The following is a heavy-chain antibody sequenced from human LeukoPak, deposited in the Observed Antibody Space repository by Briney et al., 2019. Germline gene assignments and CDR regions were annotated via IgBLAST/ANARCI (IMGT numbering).Heavy chain of an antibody. J-gene: IGHJ4*02. V-gene: IGHV1-2*02. CDR2: INPNSGGT. CDR3: ARLKTLRGGYYFDY. CDR1: GYTFTGYY. Sequence: GASVKVSCKASGYTFTGYYMHWVRQAPGQGLEWMGWINPNSGGTNYAQKFQGRVTMTRDTSISTAYMELSRLRSDDTAVYCCARLKTLRGGYYFDYWGQGTLVTVSS. D-gene: IGHD3-16*01.